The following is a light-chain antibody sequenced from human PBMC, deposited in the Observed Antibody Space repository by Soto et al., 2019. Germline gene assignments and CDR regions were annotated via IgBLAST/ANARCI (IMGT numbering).Light chain of an antibody. CDR3: LLAYSGARSVV. CDR2: DTS. V-gene: IGLV7-46*01. J-gene: IGLJ3*02. CDR1: TGAVTSGHY. Sequence: QAVVTQEPSLTVSPGGTVTFTCGSSTGAVTSGHYPYWFQQKPGQAPRTLITDTSNKLSWTPARFSGSLLGGKAALTLSGAQPEDEADYYCLLAYSGARSVVFGGGTKLTVI.